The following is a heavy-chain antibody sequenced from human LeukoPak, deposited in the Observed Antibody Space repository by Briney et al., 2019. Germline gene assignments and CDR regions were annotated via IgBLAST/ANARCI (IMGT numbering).Heavy chain of an antibody. CDR3: ARETRGDEDYYDRSGYAFDR. Sequence: GGSLRLSCAASGFSFRSYWMSWVRQAPGKGLEWVANIGQGGSENYYGDSVRGRFTISRDNAKNSLYLQMSSLRAEDTAVYYCARETRGDEDYYDRSGYAFDRWGQGTIITVSS. V-gene: IGHV3-7*01. CDR1: GFSFRSYW. CDR2: IGQGGSEN. J-gene: IGHJ3*02. D-gene: IGHD3-22*01.